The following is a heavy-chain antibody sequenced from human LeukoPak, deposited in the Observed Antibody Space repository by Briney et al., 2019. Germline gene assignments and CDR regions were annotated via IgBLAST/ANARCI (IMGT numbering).Heavy chain of an antibody. CDR2: ISGNGGVI. CDR1: GFTFSDNY. Sequence: GGSLRLSCAASGFTFSDNYMTWVRQAPGKGLERLSYISGNGGVIQYADSVKGRFTISRDNAKNLLYLQMDSLRVEDTAIYYCARDPRTVRIWGQGTLVTVSS. CDR3: ARDPRTVRI. D-gene: IGHD1-1*01. J-gene: IGHJ4*02. V-gene: IGHV3-11*04.